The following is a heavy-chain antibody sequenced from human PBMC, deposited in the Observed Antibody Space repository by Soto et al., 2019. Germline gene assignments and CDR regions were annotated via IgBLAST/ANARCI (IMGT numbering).Heavy chain of an antibody. Sequence: QVQLQESGPGLVKPSETLSLTCTVSVSGGSVSTGVHYWSWIRQPPGKGLEWIGYIYYSGSTNYNPSLTSGVTISVDSSKNQFSLKLTSVTAADTAVYYCARGYCTSWYWFDRWGRGTLVTVSS. V-gene: IGHV4-61*08. CDR2: IYYSGST. D-gene: IGHD6-13*01. CDR3: ARGYCTSWYWFDR. J-gene: IGHJ2*01. CDR1: GGSVSTGVHY.